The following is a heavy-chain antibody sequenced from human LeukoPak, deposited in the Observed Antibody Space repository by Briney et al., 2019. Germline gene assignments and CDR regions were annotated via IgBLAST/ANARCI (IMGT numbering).Heavy chain of an antibody. V-gene: IGHV3-7*05. Sequence: GGSLRLSCAASGITFSIYWMTWVRQAPGKGREWVATIKQDGSEKYYVDSVKGRFTIFRDNAKNSLYLQMDSLRAEDTALYYCARDTDCSGTTCEGWFDPWGQGSLVTVSS. D-gene: IGHD2-2*01. CDR3: ARDTDCSGTTCEGWFDP. J-gene: IGHJ5*02. CDR1: GITFSIYW. CDR2: IKQDGSEK.